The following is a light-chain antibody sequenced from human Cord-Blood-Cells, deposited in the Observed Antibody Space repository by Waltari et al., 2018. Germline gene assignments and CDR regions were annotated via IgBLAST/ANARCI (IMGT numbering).Light chain of an antibody. CDR2: AAA. CDR3: QQSYSTPRT. V-gene: IGKV1-39*01. J-gene: IGKJ1*01. Sequence: DIQMTQSPSSLSASVGDRLTITCRASQSISSYLNWYPQKPGKAPKLLIYAAASLQSGVPSRFSGSGSGTDFTLTISSPQPEDFATYYCQQSYSTPRTFGQGTKVEIK. CDR1: QSISSY.